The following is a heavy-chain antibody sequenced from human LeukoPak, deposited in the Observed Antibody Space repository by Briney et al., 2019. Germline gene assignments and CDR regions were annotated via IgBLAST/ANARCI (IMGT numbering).Heavy chain of an antibody. CDR2: IYYSGST. J-gene: IGHJ6*03. V-gene: IGHV4-59*01. CDR3: ARAPRYYYYYYMDV. Sequence: SETLSLTCTVSGGSICSYYWSWIRQPPGKGLEWIGYIYYSGSTNYNPSLKSRVTISVDTSKNQFSLKLSSVTAADTAVYYCARAPRYYYYYYMDVWGKGTTVTVSS. CDR1: GGSICSYY.